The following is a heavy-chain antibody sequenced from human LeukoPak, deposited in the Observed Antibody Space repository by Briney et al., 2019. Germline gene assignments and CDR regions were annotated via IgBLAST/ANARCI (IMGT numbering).Heavy chain of an antibody. Sequence: PGGSLRLSSAASGVTFSSYEMNWVRQAPGKGLEWVSYISSSGSTIYYADSVKGRFTISRDNAKNSLYLQMNSLRAEDTAVYYCAELGITMIGGVWGKGTTVTISS. CDR3: AELGITMIGGV. V-gene: IGHV3-48*03. J-gene: IGHJ6*04. CDR1: GVTFSSYE. CDR2: ISSSGSTI. D-gene: IGHD3-10*02.